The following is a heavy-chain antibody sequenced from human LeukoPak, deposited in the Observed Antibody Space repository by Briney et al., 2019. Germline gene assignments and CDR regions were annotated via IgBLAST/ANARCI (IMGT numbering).Heavy chain of an antibody. CDR2: MNPISGYT. D-gene: IGHD2-21*01. V-gene: IGHV1-8*01. CDR1: GYTFTNYN. Sequence: ASVKVSCKASGYTFTNYNVNWVRQATGQGLEWMGWMNPISGYTGYAQKFQGRVTMTRDTSISTAYMELSSLRSEDTAVYYYARGLDGDFLDYNWFDSWGQGTLVTVSS. CDR3: ARGLDGDFLDYNWFDS. J-gene: IGHJ5*01.